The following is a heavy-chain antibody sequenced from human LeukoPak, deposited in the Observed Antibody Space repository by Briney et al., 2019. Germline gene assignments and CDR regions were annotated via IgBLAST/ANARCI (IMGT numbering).Heavy chain of an antibody. CDR3: ARWTTTYYFDY. CDR2: INPNSGGT. D-gene: IGHD1-26*01. J-gene: IGHJ4*02. CDR1: GGTFSSYA. Sequence: ASVKVSCKASGGTFSSYAISWVRQAPGQGLEWMGRINPNSGGTNYAQKFQGRVTMTRDTSISTAYMELSRLRSDDTAVYYCARWTTTYYFDYWGQGTLVTVSS. V-gene: IGHV1-2*06.